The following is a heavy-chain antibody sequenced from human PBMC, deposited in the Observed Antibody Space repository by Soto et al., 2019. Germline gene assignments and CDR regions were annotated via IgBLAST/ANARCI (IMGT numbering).Heavy chain of an antibody. V-gene: IGHV4-34*01. J-gene: IGHJ5*02. CDR3: ASRWFGELLYPSYNWFDP. D-gene: IGHD3-10*01. Sequence: SETLSLTCAVYGGSFSGYYWSWIRQPPGKGLEWIGEINHSGSTNYNPSLKSRVTISVDTSKNQFSLKLSSVTAADTAVYYCASRWFGELLYPSYNWFDPWRQGTLVTVPQ. CDR1: GGSFSGYY. CDR2: INHSGST.